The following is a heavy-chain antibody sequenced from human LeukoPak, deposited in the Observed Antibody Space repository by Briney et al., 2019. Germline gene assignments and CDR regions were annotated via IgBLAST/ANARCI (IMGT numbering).Heavy chain of an antibody. Sequence: SGASLRLSCAGSGFSFSNYWMSWVRQAPGKGLEWEASIKEDGTETYSVDSVKGRFTISRDNTKKALYLQMNSLRAADTAVYYCARGGKIHTYNWFDPWGQGTLVTVSS. CDR2: IKEDGTET. V-gene: IGHV3-7*05. CDR3: ARGGKIHTYNWFDP. J-gene: IGHJ5*02. D-gene: IGHD5-18*01. CDR1: GFSFSNYW.